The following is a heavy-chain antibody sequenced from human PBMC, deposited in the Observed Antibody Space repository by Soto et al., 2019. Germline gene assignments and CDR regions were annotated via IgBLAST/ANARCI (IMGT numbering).Heavy chain of an antibody. CDR3: AKGLGYSGYDYGYFDY. V-gene: IGHV4-34*01. J-gene: IGHJ4*02. D-gene: IGHD5-12*01. CDR1: GGSISSYY. Sequence: SETLSLTCTVSGGSISSYYWSWIRQPPGTGLEWIGEINHSGSTNYNPSLKSRVTISRDNSKNTLYLQMNSLRAEDTAVYYCAKGLGYSGYDYGYFDYWGQGTRVTVSS. CDR2: INHSGST.